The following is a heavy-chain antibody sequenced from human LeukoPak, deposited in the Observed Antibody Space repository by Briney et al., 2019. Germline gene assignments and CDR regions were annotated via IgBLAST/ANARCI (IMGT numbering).Heavy chain of an antibody. D-gene: IGHD1-26*01. CDR2: IKQDGSEK. CDR1: GFTFSSYW. Sequence: PGGSLRLSCAASGFTFSSYWMSWVRQAPGKGLEWVANIKQDGSEKYYVDSVKGRFTISRDNAKNSLYLQMNSLRAEDTAVYYCARDEDSGSLDFDYWGQGTLVTVSS. V-gene: IGHV3-7*01. CDR3: ARDEDSGSLDFDY. J-gene: IGHJ4*02.